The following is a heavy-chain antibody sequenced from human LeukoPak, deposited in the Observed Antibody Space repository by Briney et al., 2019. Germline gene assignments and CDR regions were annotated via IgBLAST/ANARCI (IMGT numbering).Heavy chain of an antibody. CDR3: ARDLDGTGWYEYAY. Sequence: GGSLRLSCVASGFSFNTFRMGWVRQAPGKGLEWVANIKQDGSEKYYVDSVKGRFTISRDNAENSQYLQMNSLTTEETGVYYCARDLDGTGWYEYAYWGQGTLVTVSS. CDR2: IKQDGSEK. D-gene: IGHD6-19*01. V-gene: IGHV3-7*01. CDR1: GFSFNTFR. J-gene: IGHJ4*02.